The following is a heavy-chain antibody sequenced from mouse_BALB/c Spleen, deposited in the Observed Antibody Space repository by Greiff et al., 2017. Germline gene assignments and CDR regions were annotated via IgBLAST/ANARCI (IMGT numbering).Heavy chain of an antibody. CDR3: ARRDYDTYFDV. J-gene: IGHJ1*01. CDR1: GYTFTSYY. Sequence: QVQLQQSGPELVKPGASVKMSCKASGYTFTSYYIHWVKQRPGQGLEWIGWIYPGDGSTKYDEKFKGKTTLTADNSSSTAYMLLSSLTSEDSAVYFYARRDYDTYFDVWGAGTTVTVSS. V-gene: IGHV1S56*01. D-gene: IGHD2-4*01. CDR2: IYPGDGST.